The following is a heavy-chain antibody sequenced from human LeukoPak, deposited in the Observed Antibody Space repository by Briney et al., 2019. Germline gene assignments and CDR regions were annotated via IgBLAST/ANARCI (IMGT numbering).Heavy chain of an antibody. D-gene: IGHD4-17*01. CDR3: ARAPERDYGDINAFDT. Sequence: GGSLRLSCAASGFTFSSYAMHWVRQAPGKGLEWVAVISYDGSNKYYADSVKGRFTISRDNSKNTLYLQMNSLRAEDTAVYYCARAPERDYGDINAFDTWGQGTMVTVSS. CDR2: ISYDGSNK. V-gene: IGHV3-30-3*01. J-gene: IGHJ3*02. CDR1: GFTFSSYA.